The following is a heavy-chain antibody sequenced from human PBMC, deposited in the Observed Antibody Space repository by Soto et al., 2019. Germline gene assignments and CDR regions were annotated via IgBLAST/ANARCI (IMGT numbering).Heavy chain of an antibody. D-gene: IGHD5-18*01. CDR3: ARGNHRWIQLWYFDL. CDR2: IIPIFGTV. V-gene: IGHV1-69*12. J-gene: IGHJ2*01. CDR1: GGTFSNYP. Sequence: QVQLVQSGAEVKKPGSSVKVSCKASGGTFSNYPISWVRQAPGQGLEWMGGIIPIFGTVNYAQKFQGRVTITADESTSTADMELSSLRSEDTAVYYCARGNHRWIQLWYFDLWCRGTLVTVSS.